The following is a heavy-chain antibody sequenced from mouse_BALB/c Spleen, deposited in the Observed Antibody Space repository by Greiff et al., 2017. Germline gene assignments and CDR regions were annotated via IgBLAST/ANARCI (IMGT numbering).Heavy chain of an antibody. J-gene: IGHJ1*01. Sequence: QVQLQQSGAELVRPGTSVKVSCKASGYAFTNYLIEWVKQRPGQGLEWIGVINPGSGGTNYNEKFKGKATLTADKSSSTAYMQLSSLTSDDSAVYFCARSDYDFDVWGAGTTVTVSS. V-gene: IGHV1-54*01. CDR1: GYAFTNYL. CDR2: INPGSGGT. D-gene: IGHD1-1*01. CDR3: ARSDYDFDV.